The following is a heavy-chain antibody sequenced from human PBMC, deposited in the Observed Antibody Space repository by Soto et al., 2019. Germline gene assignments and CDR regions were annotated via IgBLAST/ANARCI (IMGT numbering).Heavy chain of an antibody. Sequence: ASVKVSCKASGYTFTGYYMHWVRQAPGQGLEWMGWINPNSGGTNYAQKFQGWVTMTRDTSISTAYMELSRLRSDDTAVYYCARDLAAAGTLGGYGMDVWGQGTTVTGSS. CDR2: INPNSGGT. CDR3: ARDLAAAGTLGGYGMDV. D-gene: IGHD6-13*01. J-gene: IGHJ6*02. CDR1: GYTFTGYY. V-gene: IGHV1-2*04.